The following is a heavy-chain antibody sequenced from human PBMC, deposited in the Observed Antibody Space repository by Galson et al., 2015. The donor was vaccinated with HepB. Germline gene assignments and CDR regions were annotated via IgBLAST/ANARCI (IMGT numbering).Heavy chain of an antibody. CDR2: LSYDETKT. Sequence: SLRLSCAVSGFSFRNYAMHWVRQAPGKGLDWVAVLSYDETKTYYADSVKGRFTVSRDNSKYTLYLQMNSLRPEDTAVYYCARDSAWGYSDYWGQGTLVTVSS. J-gene: IGHJ4*02. V-gene: IGHV3-30-3*01. D-gene: IGHD3-16*01. CDR1: GFSFRNYA. CDR3: ARDSAWGYSDY.